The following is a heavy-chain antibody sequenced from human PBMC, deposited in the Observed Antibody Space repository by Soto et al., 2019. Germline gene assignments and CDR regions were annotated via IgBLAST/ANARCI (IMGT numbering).Heavy chain of an antibody. CDR1: GFTFSSYA. CDR3: ANAYSGQPRRYYGMDV. D-gene: IGHD5-12*01. V-gene: IGHV3-23*01. Sequence: QPGGSLRLSCAASGFTFSSYAMSWVRQAPGKGLEWVSAISGSGGSTYYADSVKGRFTISRDNSKNTLYLQMNSLRAEDTAVYYCANAYSGQPRRYYGMDVWGQGTTVTVSS. CDR2: ISGSGGST. J-gene: IGHJ6*02.